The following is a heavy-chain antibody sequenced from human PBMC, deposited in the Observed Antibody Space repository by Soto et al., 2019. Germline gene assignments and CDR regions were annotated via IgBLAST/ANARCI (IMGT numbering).Heavy chain of an antibody. V-gene: IGHV4-39*01. J-gene: IGHJ6*02. Sequence: PSETLSLTCTVSGGSISSSSYYWGWIRQPPGKGLEWIGSIYYSGSTYYNPSLKSRVTISVDTSKNQFSLKLSSVTAADTAVYYCARHGTGYYYYYGMDVWGQGTTVTVSS. CDR2: IYYSGST. D-gene: IGHD3-9*01. CDR3: ARHGTGYYYYYGMDV. CDR1: GGSISSSSYY.